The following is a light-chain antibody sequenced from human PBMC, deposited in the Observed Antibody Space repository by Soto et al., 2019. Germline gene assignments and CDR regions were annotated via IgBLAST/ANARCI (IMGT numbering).Light chain of an antibody. CDR3: QQSGSSPRT. J-gene: IGKJ1*01. Sequence: EIVLTQSPGTLSLSPGERATLSCRASQSVSSSYLAWYQQKPGQAPRPLIYGASSRATGIPDRFSGSGSGTDFTLTISRLEPEDFAVYYCQQSGSSPRTFGQGTKVEIK. CDR1: QSVSSSY. CDR2: GAS. V-gene: IGKV3-20*01.